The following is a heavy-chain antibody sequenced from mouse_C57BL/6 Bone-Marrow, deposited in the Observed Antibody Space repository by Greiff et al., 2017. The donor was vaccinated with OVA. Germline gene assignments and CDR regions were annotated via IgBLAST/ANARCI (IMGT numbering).Heavy chain of an antibody. CDR2: IWRGGST. Sequence: QVQLQQSGPGLVQPSQRLSITCTVSGFSLTSYGVHWVRQSPGKGLEWLGVIWRGGSTDYNAAFMSRLGITKDNSKSQVFFKMNSLQADDTAIYYCAKRGYGSSPHWYFDVWGTGTTVTVSS. CDR3: AKRGYGSSPHWYFDV. V-gene: IGHV2-5*01. CDR1: GFSLTSYG. J-gene: IGHJ1*03. D-gene: IGHD1-1*01.